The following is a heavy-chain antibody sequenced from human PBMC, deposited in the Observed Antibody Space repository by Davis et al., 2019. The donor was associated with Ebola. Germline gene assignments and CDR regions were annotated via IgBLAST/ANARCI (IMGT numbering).Heavy chain of an antibody. D-gene: IGHD3-16*01. CDR3: ARDDPYDYIWGSYAGSGMDV. V-gene: IGHV1-69*04. CDR2: IIPILGIA. Sequence: SVKLSCKASGGTFSSYAISWVRQAPGQGLEWMGRIIPILGIANYAQKFQGRVTITADKSTSTAYMELSSLRSEDTAVYYCARDDPYDYIWGSYAGSGMDVWGQGTTVTVSS. J-gene: IGHJ6*02. CDR1: GGTFSSYA.